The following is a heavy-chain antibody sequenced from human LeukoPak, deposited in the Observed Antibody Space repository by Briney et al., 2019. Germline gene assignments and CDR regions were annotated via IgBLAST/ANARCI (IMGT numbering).Heavy chain of an antibody. V-gene: IGHV1-2*02. CDR2: INPNSGGT. Sequence: VASVKVSCKASGYTFTGYYMHWVRQAPGQGLEWMGWINPNSGGTNYAQKFQGRVTMTRDTSISTAYMELSRLRSDDTAVYYWARGEAELPTHFDLWGRGTLVTVSS. CDR1: GYTFTGYY. D-gene: IGHD1-7*01. CDR3: ARGEAELPTHFDL. J-gene: IGHJ2*01.